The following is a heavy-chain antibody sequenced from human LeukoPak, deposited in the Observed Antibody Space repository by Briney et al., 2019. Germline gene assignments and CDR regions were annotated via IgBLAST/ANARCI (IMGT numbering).Heavy chain of an antibody. Sequence: PSETLSLTXTVSGGSISSGSYYWSWIRQPAGKGLEWIGRIYTSGSTNYNPSLKSRVTISVDTSKNQFSLKLSSVTAADTAVYYCARDAPLGLDVWGKGTTVTVSS. V-gene: IGHV4-61*02. CDR2: IYTSGST. D-gene: IGHD6-6*01. J-gene: IGHJ6*04. CDR1: GGSISSGSYY. CDR3: ARDAPLGLDV.